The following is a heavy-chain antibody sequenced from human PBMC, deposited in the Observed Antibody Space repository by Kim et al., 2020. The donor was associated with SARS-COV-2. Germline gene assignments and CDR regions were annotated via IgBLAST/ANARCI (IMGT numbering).Heavy chain of an antibody. D-gene: IGHD3-10*01. J-gene: IGHJ4*02. V-gene: IGHV3-74*01. Sequence: GGSLRLSCAASGFTFSSYWMHWVRQAPGKGLVWVSRINSDGSSTSYADSVKGRFTISRDNAKNTLYLQMNSLRAEDTAVYYCASEDYYGSGSYYNEDYWGQGTLVTVSS. CDR3: ASEDYYGSGSYYNEDY. CDR1: GFTFSSYW. CDR2: INSDGSST.